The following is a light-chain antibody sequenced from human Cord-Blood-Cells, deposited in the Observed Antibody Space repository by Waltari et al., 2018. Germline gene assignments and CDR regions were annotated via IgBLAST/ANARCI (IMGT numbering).Light chain of an antibody. Sequence: SSELTQDPAVSVALGQTVRITCQGDSLRSYYASWYQQKPGQAPVLVIYGKNNRPSGIPDRFLGSSSGNTAALTITGAQAEDEADYYCNPRDSRGTHLVVFGGGTKLTVL. CDR2: GKN. CDR3: NPRDSRGTHLVV. V-gene: IGLV3-19*01. CDR1: SLRSYY. J-gene: IGLJ2*01.